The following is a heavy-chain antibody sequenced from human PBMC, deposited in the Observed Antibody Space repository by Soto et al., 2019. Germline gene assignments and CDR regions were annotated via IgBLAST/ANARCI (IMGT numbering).Heavy chain of an antibody. CDR2: VYWHDDT. Sequence: QITLKESGPSLVKLTQTLTLTCTFSGFSLTNTGVTVGWIRQPPGKALEWLALVYWHDDTRYNPSLRNRLTLAKDTSKNRVVLTLANVGPVDTATYYCAHSHFEILTGPFDSWGRGPLVTVSS. V-gene: IGHV2-5*01. CDR1: GFSLTNTGVT. J-gene: IGHJ5*01. D-gene: IGHD3-9*01. CDR3: AHSHFEILTGPFDS.